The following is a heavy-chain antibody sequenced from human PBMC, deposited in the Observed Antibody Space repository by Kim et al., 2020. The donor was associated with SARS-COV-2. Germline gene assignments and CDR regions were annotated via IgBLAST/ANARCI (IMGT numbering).Heavy chain of an antibody. V-gene: IGHV3-48*02. CDR1: GFTFSSYS. J-gene: IGHJ1*01. CDR3: ARDSSYYGSGGYLY. Sequence: GGSLRLSCAASGFTFSSYSMNWVRQAPGKGLEWVSYISSSSSTIYYADSVKGRFTISRDNAKNSLYLQMNSLRDEDTAVYYCARDSSYYGSGGYLYWGQGTLVTVSS. D-gene: IGHD3-10*01. CDR2: ISSSSSTI.